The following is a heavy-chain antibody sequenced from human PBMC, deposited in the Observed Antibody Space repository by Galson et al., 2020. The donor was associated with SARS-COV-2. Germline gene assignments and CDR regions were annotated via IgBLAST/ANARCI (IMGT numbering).Heavy chain of an antibody. D-gene: IGHD6-19*01. J-gene: IGHJ4*02. V-gene: IGHV3-33*01. Sequence: GGSLRLSCAASGFTFSSHAIHWVRPAPGKGLEWVAQIFYDGSDKYYGDSVKGRFTISRDSSKNMVYLQMNNLKVDDTAVYYCARDGQLSSGWAFDYWGQGTLVTVSS. CDR1: GFTFSSHA. CDR2: IFYDGSDK. CDR3: ARDGQLSSGWAFDY.